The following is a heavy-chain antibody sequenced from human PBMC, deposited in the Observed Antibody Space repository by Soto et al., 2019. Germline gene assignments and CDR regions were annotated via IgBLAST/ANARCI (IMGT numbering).Heavy chain of an antibody. CDR3: ANIASGDIVVVPASLLAFDY. CDR1: GFTFSSYA. D-gene: IGHD2-2*01. Sequence: EVQRLESGGGLVQPGGSLRLSCAASGFTFSSYAMSWVRQAPGKGLEWVSAIRGSGGSTYYADSVKGRFTISRDNSKNPLYLQMSSLRAEDTAVYYCANIASGDIVVVPASLLAFDYWGQGTLVTVSS. CDR2: IRGSGGST. J-gene: IGHJ4*02. V-gene: IGHV3-23*01.